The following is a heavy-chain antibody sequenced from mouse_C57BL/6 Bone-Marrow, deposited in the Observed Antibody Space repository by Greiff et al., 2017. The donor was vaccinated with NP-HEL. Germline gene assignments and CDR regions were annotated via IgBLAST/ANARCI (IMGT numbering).Heavy chain of an antibody. CDR2: INPYNGGT. Sequence: VQLQQSGPVLVKPGASVKMSCKASGYTFTDYYMNWVKQSHGKSLEWIGVINPYNGGTSYKQKFKGKATLTVDKSSSTAYMELNSLTSEDSAVYYCARMGVTPYYYAMDYWGQGTSVTVSS. J-gene: IGHJ4*01. D-gene: IGHD2-2*01. CDR1: GYTFTDYY. CDR3: ARMGVTPYYYAMDY. V-gene: IGHV1-19*01.